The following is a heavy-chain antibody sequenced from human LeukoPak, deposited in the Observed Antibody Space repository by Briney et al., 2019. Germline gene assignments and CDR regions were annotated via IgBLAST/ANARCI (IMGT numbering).Heavy chain of an antibody. CDR1: GYSFATYW. Sequence: GESLKISCKGSGYSFATYWIAWVRQMPGKGLEWMGIIYPDESNIRYSPSFQGQVTISADKSISTAYLQWSSLKASDTAIYYCARPPSRGYSSSFEYWGQGALVTVSS. V-gene: IGHV5-51*01. CDR2: IYPDESNI. CDR3: ARPPSRGYSSSFEY. J-gene: IGHJ4*02. D-gene: IGHD2-2*03.